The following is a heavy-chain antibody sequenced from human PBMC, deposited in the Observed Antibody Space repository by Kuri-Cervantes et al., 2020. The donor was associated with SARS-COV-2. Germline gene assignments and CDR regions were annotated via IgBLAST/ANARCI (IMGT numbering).Heavy chain of an antibody. CDR2: ISSSSYI. CDR1: GFTFSSYS. Sequence: GGSLRLSCAASGFTFSSYSVNWVRQAPGKGLGWVSSISSSSYIYYADSVKGRFTISRDNAKNSLYLQMNSLRAEDTAVYYCARDESYYYYYMDVWGKGTTVHVSS. J-gene: IGHJ6*03. V-gene: IGHV3-21*01. CDR3: ARDESYYYYYMDV.